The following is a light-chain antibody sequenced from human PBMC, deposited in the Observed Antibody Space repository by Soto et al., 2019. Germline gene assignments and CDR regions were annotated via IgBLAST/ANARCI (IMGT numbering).Light chain of an antibody. CDR2: HVA. Sequence: QSALTQPRSVSGSPGQSVTISCSGTSSDVGGYEYVSWYQQHPGKAPTLIIYHVAQRPSGVPDRFSASKSGTTASLTVSGLQTEDEAFYYCSSSAGIYHYLVFGGGTKLTVL. V-gene: IGLV2-11*01. CDR3: SSSAGIYHYLV. CDR1: SSDVGGYEY. J-gene: IGLJ3*02.